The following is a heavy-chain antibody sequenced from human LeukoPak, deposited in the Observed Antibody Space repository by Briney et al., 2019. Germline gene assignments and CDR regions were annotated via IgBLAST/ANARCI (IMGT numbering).Heavy chain of an antibody. CDR2: ISAYNGNT. D-gene: IGHD4-23*01. J-gene: IGHJ3*02. V-gene: IGHV1-18*01. Sequence: ASVKVSCQASGYTFTSYGISWVRQAPGQGLEWMGWISAYNGNTNYAQKLQGRVTMTTDTSTSTAYMELRSLRSDDTAVYYCARDLFMGGNEGDAFDIWGQGTMVTVSS. CDR3: ARDLFMGGNEGDAFDI. CDR1: GYTFTSYG.